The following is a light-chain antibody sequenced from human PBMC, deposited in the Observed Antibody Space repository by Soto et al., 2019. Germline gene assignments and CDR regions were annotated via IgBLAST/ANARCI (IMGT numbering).Light chain of an antibody. Sequence: EVVLTQSPATLSVSAGGTVTLSCRASQSVRTNVAWYQQIPGQAPRLLVYGASTRATGVPARFTGSGSGIEFSLTISSLLSEDFAVYYCQRYNNWPLTFGGGTKVDIK. V-gene: IGKV3-15*01. CDR3: QRYNNWPLT. J-gene: IGKJ4*01. CDR1: QSVRTN. CDR2: GAS.